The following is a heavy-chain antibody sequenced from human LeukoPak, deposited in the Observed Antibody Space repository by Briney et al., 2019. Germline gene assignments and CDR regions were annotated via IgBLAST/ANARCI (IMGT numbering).Heavy chain of an antibody. CDR1: GFTFSSYG. CDR3: AKALQGCSSTSCYAYIGY. Sequence: PGRSLRLSCAASGFTFSSYGMHWVRQAPGKGLEWVEVISYDGSNKYYADSVKGRFTISRDNSKNTLYLQMNSLRAEDTAVYYCAKALQGCSSTSCYAYIGYWGQGTLVTVSS. CDR2: ISYDGSNK. D-gene: IGHD2-2*01. V-gene: IGHV3-30*18. J-gene: IGHJ4*02.